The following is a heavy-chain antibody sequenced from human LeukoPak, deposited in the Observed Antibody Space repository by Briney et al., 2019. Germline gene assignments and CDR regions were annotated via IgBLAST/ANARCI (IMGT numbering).Heavy chain of an antibody. D-gene: IGHD6-13*01. V-gene: IGHV3-7*01. CDR2: IKQDGSEK. CDR1: GFTFSSYW. CDR3: ARDRETYSSSWYGRNDAFDI. J-gene: IGHJ3*02. Sequence: GGSLRLSCAASGFTFSSYWMSWVRQAAGKGLEWVANIKQDGSEKYYVDSVKGRFTISRDNAKNSLYLQMNSLRAEDTAVYYCARDRETYSSSWYGRNDAFDIWGQGTMVTVSS.